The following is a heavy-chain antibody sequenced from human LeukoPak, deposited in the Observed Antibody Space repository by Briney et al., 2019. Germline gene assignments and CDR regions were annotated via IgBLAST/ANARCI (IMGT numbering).Heavy chain of an antibody. CDR3: ARAPGIGWKAGFDY. CDR2: IWYDGSNK. D-gene: IGHD1-26*01. CDR1: GFTFSSYG. J-gene: IGHJ4*02. Sequence: GGSLRLSCAASGFTFSSYGMHWVRQAPGKGLEWVAVIWYDGSNKYYADSVKGRFTISRENSKNTLYLQMKSLRAEATAVYYCARAPGIGWKAGFDYWGQGTLVTVSS. V-gene: IGHV3-33*01.